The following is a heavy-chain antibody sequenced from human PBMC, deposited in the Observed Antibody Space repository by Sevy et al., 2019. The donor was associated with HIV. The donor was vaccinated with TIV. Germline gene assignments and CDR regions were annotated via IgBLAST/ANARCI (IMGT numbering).Heavy chain of an antibody. CDR1: GYTFTNYG. CDR3: ARGLYSSSWEAWFDP. Sequence: ASVKVSCKASGYTFTNYGISWVRQAPGQGLEWMGWINVYNGDTVYAQKVQGRVTVTTDTSTSTAYMELSSLRSDDTAVYYCARGLYSSSWEAWFDPWGQGTLVTVSS. D-gene: IGHD6-13*01. J-gene: IGHJ5*02. CDR2: INVYNGDT. V-gene: IGHV1-18*04.